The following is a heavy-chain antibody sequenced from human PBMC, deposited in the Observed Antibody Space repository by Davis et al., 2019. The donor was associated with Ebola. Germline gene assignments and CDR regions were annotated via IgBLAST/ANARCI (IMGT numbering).Heavy chain of an antibody. Sequence: MPSETLSLTCTVSGCSISSYYWSWIRQPPGKGLEWIGYIYYSGSTNYNPSLKSRVTISVDTSKNQFSLKLSSMTATDTAVYYCASNRNYSNYGEWDYWGQGTLVTVSS. D-gene: IGHD4-11*01. V-gene: IGHV4-59*01. CDR1: GCSISSYY. J-gene: IGHJ4*02. CDR2: IYYSGST. CDR3: ASNRNYSNYGEWDY.